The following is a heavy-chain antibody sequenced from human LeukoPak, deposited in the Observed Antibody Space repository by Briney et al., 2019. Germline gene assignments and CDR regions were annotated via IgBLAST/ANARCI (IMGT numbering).Heavy chain of an antibody. D-gene: IGHD6-13*01. J-gene: IGHJ4*02. Sequence: GGSLRLSCATSGFTFSNYAVSWVRQAPGKGLEWVGFIRSKAYGGTTEYAASVKGRFTISRDDSKSIAYLQMNSLKTEDTAVYYCTRGRSSWYFDYWGQGTLVTVSS. CDR3: TRGRSSWYFDY. CDR1: GFTFSNYA. CDR2: IRSKAYGGTT. V-gene: IGHV3-49*04.